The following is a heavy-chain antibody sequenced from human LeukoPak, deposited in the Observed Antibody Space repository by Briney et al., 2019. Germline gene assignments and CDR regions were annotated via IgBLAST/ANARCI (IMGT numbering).Heavy chain of an antibody. CDR3: ARGVVVPAAMGYSYYYMDV. CDR2: INPSGHTA. J-gene: IGHJ6*03. D-gene: IGHD2-2*01. Sequence: ASVKVSCKASGFTFSNYYMHWVRQAPGQGLEWMGVINPSGHTAWYAQRFQGRVTMTTDTSTSTANMELRSLRSDDTAVYYCARGVVVPAAMGYSYYYMDVWGKGTTVTISS. CDR1: GFTFSNYY. V-gene: IGHV1-46*01.